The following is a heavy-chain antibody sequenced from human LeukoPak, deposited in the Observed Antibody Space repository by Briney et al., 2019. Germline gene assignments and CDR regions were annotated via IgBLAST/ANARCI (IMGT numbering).Heavy chain of an antibody. J-gene: IGHJ6*02. CDR3: ASSDLADYYYYGMDV. Sequence: GGSLRVSCAASGFTFSSYSMNWDRQAPGKGLEWVSSISSSSSYIYYADSVKGRFSISRDNAKNSLYLQMNSLRAEDTAVYYCASSDLADYYYYGMDVWGQGTTVTVSS. D-gene: IGHD2-21*02. V-gene: IGHV3-21*01. CDR2: ISSSSSYI. CDR1: GFTFSSYS.